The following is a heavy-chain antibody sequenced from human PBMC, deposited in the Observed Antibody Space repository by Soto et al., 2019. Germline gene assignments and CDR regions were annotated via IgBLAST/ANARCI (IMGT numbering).Heavy chain of an antibody. CDR2: IHKSGST. Sequence: PSDTLSLTCTVSGDSVTNFYWNWIRQAPGKGLEWIGYIHKSGSTNYSPSLKSRVTISVDTSKSQFSLRLSSVTAADTAVYYCALGYSNAHGGFDYWGQGALVTVSP. V-gene: IGHV4-59*08. D-gene: IGHD5-18*01. CDR1: GDSVTNFY. J-gene: IGHJ4*02. CDR3: ALGYSNAHGGFDY.